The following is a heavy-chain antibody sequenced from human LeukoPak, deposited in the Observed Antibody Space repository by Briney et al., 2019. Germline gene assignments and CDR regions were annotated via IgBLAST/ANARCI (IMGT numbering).Heavy chain of an antibody. Sequence: SETLSLTCAVSGGSISSGGYSWSWIRQPPGKGLEWIGYIYHSGSTYYNPSLKSRVTISVDRSKNQFSLKLSSVTAADTAVYYCARAHLGDYYDSSGYYPPSYNFDYWGQGTLVTVSP. V-gene: IGHV4-30-2*01. CDR3: ARAHLGDYYDSSGYYPPSYNFDY. CDR2: IYHSGST. J-gene: IGHJ4*02. D-gene: IGHD3-22*01. CDR1: GGSISSGGYS.